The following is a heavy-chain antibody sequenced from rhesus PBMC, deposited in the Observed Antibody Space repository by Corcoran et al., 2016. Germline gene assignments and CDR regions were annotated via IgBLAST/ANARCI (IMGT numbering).Heavy chain of an antibody. CDR3: ARVGRGGCLDD. Sequence: QVQLQESGPGLVKPSETLSLTCAVSGYPLRSGYGWSWIGKTPGRGRAWIGYIGGSSGSPNYNPSLKSRVTSSKDTSKNQSSLKLSSGTAADTAVYYCARVGRGGCLDDWGQGVLVTVSS. J-gene: IGHJ4*01. V-gene: IGHV4-127*01. D-gene: IGHD2-39*02. CDR2: IGGSSGSP. CDR1: GYPLRSGYG.